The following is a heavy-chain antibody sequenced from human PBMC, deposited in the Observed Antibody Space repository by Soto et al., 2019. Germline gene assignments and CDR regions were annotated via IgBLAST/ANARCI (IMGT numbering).Heavy chain of an antibody. D-gene: IGHD3-3*01. CDR3: VSDFGWYFRSGYMDV. CDR2: INEDSSYI. Sequence: EVQLVESGGGLVKPGGSLRLSCAASGFSFISYSMNWVRQAPGKGLEWVSSINEDSSYIYYAHSLRGRFTISRDNAKDSLYLQMNSLRAEDTAVYYCVSDFGWYFRSGYMDVWGDGATVTVSS. V-gene: IGHV3-21*02. J-gene: IGHJ6*03. CDR1: GFSFISYS.